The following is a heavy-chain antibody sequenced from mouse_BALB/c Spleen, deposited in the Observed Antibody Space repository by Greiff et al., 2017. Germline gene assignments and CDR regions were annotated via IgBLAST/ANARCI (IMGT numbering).Heavy chain of an antibody. CDR1: GYSITSDYA. Sequence: EVQLQQSGPGLVKPSQSLSLTCTVTGYSITSDYAWNWIRQFPGNKLEWMGYISYSGSTSYNPSLKSRISITRDTSKNQFFLQLNSVTTEDTATYYCARSSYRYYYFDYWGQGTTLTVSS. V-gene: IGHV3-2*02. D-gene: IGHD2-14*01. CDR3: ARSSYRYYYFDY. CDR2: ISYSGST. J-gene: IGHJ2*01.